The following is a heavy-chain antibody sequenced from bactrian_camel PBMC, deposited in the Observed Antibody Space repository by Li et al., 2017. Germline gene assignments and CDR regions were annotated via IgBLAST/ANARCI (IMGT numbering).Heavy chain of an antibody. J-gene: IGHJ4*01. D-gene: IGHD1*01. V-gene: IGHV3S54*01. Sequence: HVQLVESGGGSVEAGGSLRLSCAASGWVYGSNFMAWFRRVQGQEREGVAAIHIGGGDTEYAGSAKGRFTISRDDAKNTVYLQMNSLKPEDTAMYYCAAAPDLSYGRLISGGLRPTSFTYWGRGTQGTV. CDR3: AAAPDLSYGRLISGGLRPTSFTY. CDR1: GWVYGSNF. CDR2: IHIGGGDT.